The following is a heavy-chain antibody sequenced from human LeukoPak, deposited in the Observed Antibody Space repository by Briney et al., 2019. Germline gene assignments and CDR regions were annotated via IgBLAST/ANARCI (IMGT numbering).Heavy chain of an antibody. J-gene: IGHJ4*02. CDR1: GDFISSTNW. V-gene: IGHV4-4*02. Sequence: SETLSLTCAVSGDFISSTNWWSWVRQPPGKGLEWIGEIYHSGSTNYNPSLKSRVTISVDTSKNQFSLKLSSVTAADTAVYYCAREDTRDGYNLDYWGQGTLVTVSS. CDR2: IYHSGST. D-gene: IGHD5-24*01. CDR3: AREDTRDGYNLDY.